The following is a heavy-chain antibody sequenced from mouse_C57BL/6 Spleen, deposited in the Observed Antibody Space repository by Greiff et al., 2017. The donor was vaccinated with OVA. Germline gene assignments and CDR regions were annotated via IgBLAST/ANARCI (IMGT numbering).Heavy chain of an antibody. J-gene: IGHJ2*01. CDR2: ISDGGSYT. Sequence: DVKLVESGGGLVKPGGSLKLSCAASGFTFSSYAMSWVRQTPEKRLEWVATISDGGSYTYYPDNVKGRFTISRDNAKNNLYLQMSHLKSEDTAMYYCARGGSNYMYYFDYWGQGTTLTVSS. V-gene: IGHV5-4*03. CDR3: ARGGSNYMYYFDY. D-gene: IGHD2-5*01. CDR1: GFTFSSYA.